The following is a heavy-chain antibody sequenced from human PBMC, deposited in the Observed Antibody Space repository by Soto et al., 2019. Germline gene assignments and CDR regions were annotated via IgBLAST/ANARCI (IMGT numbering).Heavy chain of an antibody. CDR2: IYPGDSDT. J-gene: IGHJ6*02. CDR3: AGGGVRGVITRTRDYYGMDV. CDR1: GYSFTTYW. Sequence: ESLKNSRKGFGYSFTTYWIGWGRQIPRKRPEWVGIIYPGDSDTRYSPSFQGQVTISADKSISTAYLQWSSLKASDTAMYYCAGGGVRGVITRTRDYYGMDVWGQGTTVTVSS. V-gene: IGHV5-51*01. D-gene: IGHD3-10*01.